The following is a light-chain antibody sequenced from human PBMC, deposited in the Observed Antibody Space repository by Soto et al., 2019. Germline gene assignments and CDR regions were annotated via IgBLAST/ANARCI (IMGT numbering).Light chain of an antibody. CDR2: DVS. Sequence: QSVLTQPASVSGSPGQSITISCTGTSSDVGGYNYVSGYQQHPGKAPKLRIYDVSNRPSGVSNRFSGSKSGNTASLTISGPQAEDEADYYCSSYTSSSHYVFGTGTKVTVL. J-gene: IGLJ1*01. CDR3: SSYTSSSHYV. CDR1: SSDVGGYNY. V-gene: IGLV2-14*01.